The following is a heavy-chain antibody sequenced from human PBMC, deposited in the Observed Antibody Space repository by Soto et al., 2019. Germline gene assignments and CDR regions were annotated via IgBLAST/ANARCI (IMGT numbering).Heavy chain of an antibody. CDR1: GGSISSGGYA. V-gene: IGHV4-30-2*01. D-gene: IGHD1-7*01. J-gene: IGHJ5*02. CDR2: IYHSGYT. CDR3: ARDSLTGNYFDP. Sequence: QMRLQESGSGLVKPSQTLSLTCAVSGGSISSGGYAWNWTRQPPGKGLEWIGYIYHSGYTSYNPSLKTRVTISVDKSKNQFSLNLSFVTAADTAVYYCARDSLTGNYFDPWGQGTLVTVSS.